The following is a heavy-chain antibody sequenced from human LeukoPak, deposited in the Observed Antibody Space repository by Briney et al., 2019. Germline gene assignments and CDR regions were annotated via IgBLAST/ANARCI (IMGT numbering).Heavy chain of an antibody. CDR2: IIPILGIA. V-gene: IGHV1-69*04. Sequence: SVKASCKASGGTFSSYAISWVRQAPGQGLEWMGRIIPILGIANYAQKFQRRVTITADKSTSTAYKELSSLRSEDTAVYYCARDAYCGGDCYSPPFDYWGQGTLVTVSS. CDR1: GGTFSSYA. J-gene: IGHJ4*02. D-gene: IGHD2-21*02. CDR3: ARDAYCGGDCYSPPFDY.